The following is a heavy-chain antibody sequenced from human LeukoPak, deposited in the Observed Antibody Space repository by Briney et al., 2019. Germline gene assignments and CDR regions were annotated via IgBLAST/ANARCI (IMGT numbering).Heavy chain of an antibody. J-gene: IGHJ4*02. CDR1: GFTFDDYA. Sequence: PGGSLRLSCAASGFTFDDYAMHWVRQAPGKGLEWVSGISWKSGSIGYADSVKGRFTISRDNAKNSLYLQMNSLRAEDTALYYCAKDMAPGYDILTGYACFDYWGQGTLVTVSS. D-gene: IGHD3-9*01. V-gene: IGHV3-9*01. CDR2: ISWKSGSI. CDR3: AKDMAPGYDILTGYACFDY.